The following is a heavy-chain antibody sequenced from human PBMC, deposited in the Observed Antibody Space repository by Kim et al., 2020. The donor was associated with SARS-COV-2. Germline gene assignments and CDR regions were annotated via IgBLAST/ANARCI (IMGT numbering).Heavy chain of an antibody. V-gene: IGHV4-59*13. CDR1: GGSISSYY. J-gene: IGHJ5*02. D-gene: IGHD4-17*01. Sequence: SETLSLTCTVSGGSISSYYWSWIRQPPGKGLEWIGYIYYSGSTNYNPSLKSRVTISVDTSKNQFSLKLSSVTAADTAVYYCARDRRSDDYGDYGAGWFDPWGQGTLVTVSS. CDR2: IYYSGST. CDR3: ARDRRSDDYGDYGAGWFDP.